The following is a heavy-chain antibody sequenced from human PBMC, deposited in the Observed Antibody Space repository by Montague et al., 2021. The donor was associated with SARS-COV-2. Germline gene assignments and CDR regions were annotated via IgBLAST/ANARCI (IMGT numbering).Heavy chain of an antibody. CDR1: GGSFSTYY. V-gene: IGHV4-34*01. CDR2: IDHSGNT. J-gene: IGHJ6*02. D-gene: IGHD3-3*01. Sequence: SETLSLTCAVYGGSFSTYYWAWIRQSPGKGLEWIGNIDHSGNTXXXPSXXXRVSISVDTSLSQFSLYLTSVTAADAAVYYCARDQTVLEWIWYGMDVWGPGTTVTVSS. CDR3: ARDQTVLEWIWYGMDV.